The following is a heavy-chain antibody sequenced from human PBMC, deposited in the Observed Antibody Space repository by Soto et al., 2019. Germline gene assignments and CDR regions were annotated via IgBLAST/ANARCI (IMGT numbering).Heavy chain of an antibody. CDR3: ERVEGYYYGSGSSH. Sequence: GGSLRLSCAASGFTFSSYWMSWVRQAPGKGLEWVANIKQDGSEKYYVDSVKGRLTISRDNAKNSLYLQMNSLRAEDTAVYYCERVEGYYYGSGSSHWGQGTLVTVSS. CDR1: GFTFSSYW. J-gene: IGHJ4*02. CDR2: IKQDGSEK. D-gene: IGHD3-10*01. V-gene: IGHV3-7*01.